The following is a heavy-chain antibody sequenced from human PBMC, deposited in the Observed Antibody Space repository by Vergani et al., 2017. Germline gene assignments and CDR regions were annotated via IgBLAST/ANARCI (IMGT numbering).Heavy chain of an antibody. D-gene: IGHD2/OR15-2a*01. Sequence: QVQLVQSGAEVKKPGASVKVSCKASGYTFTSYAMHWVRQAPGQRLEWMGWINAGNGNTKYSQKFQGRVTITRDTSASTAYMELSSLRSEDTAVYYCARDLSPHYGMDVWGQGTTVTVSS. CDR1: GYTFTSYA. J-gene: IGHJ6*02. V-gene: IGHV1-3*01. CDR2: INAGNGNT. CDR3: ARDLSPHYGMDV.